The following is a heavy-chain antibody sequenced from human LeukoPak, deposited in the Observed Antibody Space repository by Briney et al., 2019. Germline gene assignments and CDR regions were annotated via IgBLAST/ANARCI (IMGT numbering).Heavy chain of an antibody. D-gene: IGHD7-27*01. J-gene: IGHJ4*02. V-gene: IGHV3-23*01. CDR2: IGSSGGGI. Sequence: GGSLRLSCAASGFTFSTYTMYWVRHPPGKGLEWVSIIGSSGGGIHYADSVKGRFTISRDNSKNALYLQMNSLRVEDTAVYYCAIGPNWGTHSWGQGVLVTVSS. CDR3: AIGPNWGTHS. CDR1: GFTFSTYT.